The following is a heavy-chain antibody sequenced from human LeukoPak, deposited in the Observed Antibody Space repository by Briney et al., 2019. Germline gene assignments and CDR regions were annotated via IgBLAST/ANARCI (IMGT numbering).Heavy chain of an antibody. CDR3: VYFSPKYSGYGGYDAFDI. Sequence: ASVKVSCEASGGTFSSYAISWVRQAPGQGLEWMGRIIPILGIANYAQRFQGRVTITADKSTSTAYMELSSLRSEDTAVYYCVYFSPKYSGYGGYDAFDIWGQGTMVTVSS. V-gene: IGHV1-69*04. CDR1: GGTFSSYA. J-gene: IGHJ3*02. D-gene: IGHD5-12*01. CDR2: IIPILGIA.